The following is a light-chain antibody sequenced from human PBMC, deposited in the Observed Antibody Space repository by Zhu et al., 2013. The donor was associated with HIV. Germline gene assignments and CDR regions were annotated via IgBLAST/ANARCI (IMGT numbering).Light chain of an antibody. J-gene: IGKJ1*01. CDR3: QQRSHWPRT. CDR2: DAF. Sequence: DIVLTQSPATLSLSPGERATLSCRASQSVSTYLAWYQHKPGQAPRLLIYDAFNRATGIPARFSGSGSGTDFTLTIDSLETEDFAVYYCQQRSHWPRTFGQGTKVEV. CDR1: QSVSTY. V-gene: IGKV3-11*01.